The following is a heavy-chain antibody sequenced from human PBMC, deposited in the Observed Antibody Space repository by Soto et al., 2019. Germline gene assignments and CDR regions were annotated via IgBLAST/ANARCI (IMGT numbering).Heavy chain of an antibody. V-gene: IGHV1-18*01. CDR2: ISAYNGNT. J-gene: IGHJ6*02. CDR1: GYTFTSYG. D-gene: IGHD4-17*01. CDR3: ARAAAVTNPVYGMDV. Sequence: ASVKVSCKASGYTFTSYGISWVRQAPGQGLEWMGWISAYNGNTNYAQKLQGRVTMTTDTSTSTAYMELRSLRSDDTAVYYCARAAAVTNPVYGMDVWGQGTTVTVSS.